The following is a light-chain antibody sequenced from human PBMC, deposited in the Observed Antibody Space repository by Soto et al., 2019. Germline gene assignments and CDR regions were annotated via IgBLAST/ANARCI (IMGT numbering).Light chain of an antibody. V-gene: IGLV2-14*01. Sequence: QSALTQPASVSGSPGQSITISCTGTSSDVGAYNLVSWYQHLPDKAPKLIISEVTNRPSGVSDRFSGSKSGNTASLTISGLQSEDEADYYCATWDGTLNGVVFGGGTKLTVL. CDR1: SSDVGAYNL. J-gene: IGLJ2*01. CDR2: EVT. CDR3: ATWDGTLNGVV.